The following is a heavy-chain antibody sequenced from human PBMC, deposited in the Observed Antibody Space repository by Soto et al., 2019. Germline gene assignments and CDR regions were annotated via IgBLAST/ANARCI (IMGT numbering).Heavy chain of an antibody. CDR1: GGTFSSYA. CDR3: AGGLGELSSNYFDY. CDR2: IIPIFGTA. V-gene: IGHV1-69*13. J-gene: IGHJ4*02. Sequence: SVKVSCKASGGTFSSYAISWVRQAPGQGLEWMGGIIPIFGTANYAQKFQGRVTITADESTSTAYMELSSLRSEDTAVYYCAGGLGELSSNYFDYWGQGTLVTVSS. D-gene: IGHD3-16*02.